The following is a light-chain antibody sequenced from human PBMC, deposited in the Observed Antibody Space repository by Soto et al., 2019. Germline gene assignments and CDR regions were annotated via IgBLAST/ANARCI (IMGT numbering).Light chain of an antibody. V-gene: IGLV2-14*01. J-gene: IGLJ1*01. Sequence: QSALTQPRSVSGSPGQSVTISCTGTSSDVGGYNSVSWYQQHPGKAPTLIIYEVSDRPSGISNRFSGSKSGNTASLTISGLQAEDEADYYCSSYTTNSPLNVFGSGTKVTVL. CDR2: EVS. CDR1: SSDVGGYNS. CDR3: SSYTTNSPLNV.